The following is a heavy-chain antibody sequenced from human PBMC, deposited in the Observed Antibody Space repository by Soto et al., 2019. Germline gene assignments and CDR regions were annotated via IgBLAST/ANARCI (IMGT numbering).Heavy chain of an antibody. D-gene: IGHD3-9*01. CDR3: AKTTYYDILTGYYGAVDYYGKDV. J-gene: IGHJ6*02. CDR1: GFTVSSNC. V-gene: IGHV3-66*01. Sequence: GGSLRLSCAASGFTVSSNCMSWVPQGPGKGLKWVSFIYSGGTTYYADSVKGRFSISRDNSKNTLYLQMNSLRAEDTAVYYCAKTTYYDILTGYYGAVDYYGKDVWGQGTTLTVSS. CDR2: IYSGGTT.